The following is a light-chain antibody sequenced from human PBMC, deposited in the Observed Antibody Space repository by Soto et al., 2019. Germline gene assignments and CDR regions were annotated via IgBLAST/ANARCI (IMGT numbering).Light chain of an antibody. J-gene: IGKJ2*01. V-gene: IGKV1-39*01. Sequence: DIQMTQSPSSLSASIGDRVTITCRASQSISHYLNWYHQKLGTAPKLLIYAASSLQSGVPSRFSGSGSGTDFTLTISSLQPEDLGTYYCQQSYTTPETFGQGTKLEIK. CDR2: AAS. CDR3: QQSYTTPET. CDR1: QSISHY.